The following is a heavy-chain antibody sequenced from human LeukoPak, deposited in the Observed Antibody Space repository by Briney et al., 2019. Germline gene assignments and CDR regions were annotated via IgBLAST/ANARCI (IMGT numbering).Heavy chain of an antibody. Sequence: GGSLRLSCTASGLTFSTSGFNWVRQAPGKGLEWVASIGPTGSDRYHADSIKGRFTISRDNANNFLYLQMNSLRTEDTAVYYCATETNGRHYDYWGQGTLLTVSS. CDR3: ATETNGRHYDY. J-gene: IGHJ4*02. CDR2: IGPTGSDR. CDR1: GLTFSTSG. V-gene: IGHV3-21*06. D-gene: IGHD1-14*01.